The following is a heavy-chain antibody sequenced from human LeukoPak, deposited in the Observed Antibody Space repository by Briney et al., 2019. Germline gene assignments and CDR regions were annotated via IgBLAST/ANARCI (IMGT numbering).Heavy chain of an antibody. Sequence: SQTLSLTCTVPGGSVSSGRFYWSWLRQQPGKGLEWIGYIDYRGNTHYNPSLESRVTISIDTSRNQFSLKVRSVTAADTAVYYCARGLLIMVRGVMWMDYYYGMDVWGQGTTVTVSS. CDR2: IDYRGNT. V-gene: IGHV4-31*03. D-gene: IGHD3-10*01. J-gene: IGHJ6*02. CDR3: ARGLLIMVRGVMWMDYYYGMDV. CDR1: GGSVSSGRFY.